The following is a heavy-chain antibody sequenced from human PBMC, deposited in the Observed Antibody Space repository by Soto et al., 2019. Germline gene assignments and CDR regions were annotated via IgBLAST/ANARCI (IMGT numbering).Heavy chain of an antibody. CDR1: GYTFTTYY. CDR2: INPSWGST. D-gene: IGHD3-10*01. CDR3: ARSFGSGTYHDAFDF. V-gene: IGHV1-46*01. Sequence: QVQLVQSGAEVKKPGASVNVSCKASGYTFTTYYMHWVRQAPGQGLEWMGIINPSWGSTTYAQEFQGRVLMTRDTSTSTVSVVLSSLRYEDTAVYFCARSFGSGTYHDAFDFWSQGTMVTGSS. J-gene: IGHJ3*01.